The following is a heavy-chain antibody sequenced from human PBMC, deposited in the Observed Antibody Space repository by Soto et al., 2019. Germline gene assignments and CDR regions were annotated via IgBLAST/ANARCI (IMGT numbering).Heavy chain of an antibody. CDR3: AKVSVPAAIAYYYYGMDV. J-gene: IGHJ6*02. CDR1: GFTFSSYG. V-gene: IGHV3-30*18. D-gene: IGHD2-2*01. CDR2: ISYDGGNK. Sequence: GGSLRLSCAASGFTFSSYGMHWVRQAPGKGLEWVALISYDGGNKYYADSVKGRFTISRDNSKNTLYLQMNSLRAEDTAVYYCAKVSVPAAIAYYYYGMDVWGQGTTVTVSS.